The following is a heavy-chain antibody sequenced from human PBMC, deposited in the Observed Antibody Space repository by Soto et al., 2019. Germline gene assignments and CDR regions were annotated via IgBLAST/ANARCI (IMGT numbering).Heavy chain of an antibody. Sequence: QVQLVESGGGVVQPGRSLRLSCAASGFTFSSYAMHWVRQAPGKGLEWVAVISYDGSNKYYADSVKGRFTISRDNSKNTLYLQMNSLRAEDTAVYYCAREDAGSDSEFDYRGQGTLVTVSS. CDR3: AREDAGSDSEFDY. J-gene: IGHJ4*02. CDR1: GFTFSSYA. V-gene: IGHV3-30-3*01. CDR2: ISYDGSNK.